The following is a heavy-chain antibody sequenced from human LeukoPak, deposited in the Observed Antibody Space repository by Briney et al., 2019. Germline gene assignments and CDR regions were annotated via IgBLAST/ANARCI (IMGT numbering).Heavy chain of an antibody. CDR1: GFTFSSYW. D-gene: IGHD3-3*01. J-gene: IGHJ4*02. Sequence: GGSLRLSCAASGFTFSSYWMSWVRQAPGKGLEWVANIKQDGSEKYYVDSVKGRFTISRDNAKNSLYLQMNSLRAEDTAVYYCARESMKGAIFGAGRSYVDYWGQAPLATVPS. V-gene: IGHV3-7*01. CDR2: IKQDGSEK. CDR3: ARESMKGAIFGAGRSYVDY.